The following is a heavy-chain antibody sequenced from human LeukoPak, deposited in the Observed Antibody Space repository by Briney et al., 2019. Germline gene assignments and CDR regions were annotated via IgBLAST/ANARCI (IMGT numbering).Heavy chain of an antibody. D-gene: IGHD6-19*01. V-gene: IGHV3-30*02. J-gene: IGHJ4*02. CDR3: AKREAVATMSDFDY. Sequence: GGFLGLSCAASGFAIRSYGMHWVRQAPGNGLEWLAFILWGGGRQYYADSVKGRFTISRDNSKNMLYLQMNSLRGDDTAVYYCAKREAVATMSDFDYWGQGTLVIVSP. CDR1: GFAIRSYG. CDR2: ILWGGGRQ.